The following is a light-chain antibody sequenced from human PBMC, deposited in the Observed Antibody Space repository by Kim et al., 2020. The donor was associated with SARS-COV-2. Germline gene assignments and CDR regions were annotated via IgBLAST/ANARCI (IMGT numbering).Light chain of an antibody. CDR2: GAS. V-gene: IGKV3-15*01. Sequence: VSPGGTATLSCRASQSVSSNLAWYQQKPGQAPRHLIYGASTRATGIPARFSGSRSGTEFTLTISSLQSEDFAVYYCQQYNNWPPYTFGQGTKLEI. CDR1: QSVSSN. J-gene: IGKJ2*01. CDR3: QQYNNWPPYT.